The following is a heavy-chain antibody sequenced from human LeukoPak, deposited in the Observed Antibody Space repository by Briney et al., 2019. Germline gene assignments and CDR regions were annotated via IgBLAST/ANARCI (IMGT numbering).Heavy chain of an antibody. Sequence: GASVKVSCKASGYTFTGYKMHWVRQAPGRGLEWMGGIIPIFGTANYAQKFQGRVTITTDESTSTAYMELSSLRSEDTAVYYCARGSGTTSWYYYYMDVWGKGTTVTVSS. CDR3: ARGSGTTSWYYYYMDV. V-gene: IGHV1-69*05. CDR2: IIPIFGTA. D-gene: IGHD1-7*01. CDR1: GYTFTGYK. J-gene: IGHJ6*03.